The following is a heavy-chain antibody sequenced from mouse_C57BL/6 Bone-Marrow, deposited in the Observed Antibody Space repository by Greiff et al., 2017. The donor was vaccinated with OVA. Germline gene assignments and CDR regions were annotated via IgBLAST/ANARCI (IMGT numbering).Heavy chain of an antibody. CDR1: GYSFTGYY. Sequence: FQLQQSGPELVKPGASVLISCLASGYSFTGYYMNWVKHSPEKSLEWIGETNPSTGGTTSNQPFKTKATLTVDKNSSTVYKQLKSLTAEESAVYFCASYGNCVGFDYWGQGTTLTVSS. V-gene: IGHV1-42*01. CDR3: ASYGNCVGFDY. J-gene: IGHJ2*01. CDR2: TNPSTGGT. D-gene: IGHD2-1*01.